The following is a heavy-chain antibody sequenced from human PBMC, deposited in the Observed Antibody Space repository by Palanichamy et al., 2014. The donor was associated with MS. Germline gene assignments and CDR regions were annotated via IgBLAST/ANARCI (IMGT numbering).Heavy chain of an antibody. Sequence: YYSGSTYYNPSLKSRVTISVDTPKNQFSLKLSSVTAADTAVYYCARPRTAMETGGMDVWGQGTTVTVSS. V-gene: IGHV4-39*01. D-gene: IGHD5-18*01. J-gene: IGHJ6*02. CDR2: YYSGST. CDR3: ARPRTAMETGGMDV.